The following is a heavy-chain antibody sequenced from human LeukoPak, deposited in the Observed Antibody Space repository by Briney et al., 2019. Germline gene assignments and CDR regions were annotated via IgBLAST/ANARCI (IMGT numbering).Heavy chain of an antibody. Sequence: GSLRLSCAASGFTFSSYGMHWVRQAPGKGLEGVAFIRYDGSNKYYADSVKGRFTISRDNSKNTLYLQMNSLRAEDTAVYYCAKDFRSYDLFDYWGQGTLVTVSS. D-gene: IGHD1-26*01. CDR2: IRYDGSNK. CDR1: GFTFSSYG. CDR3: AKDFRSYDLFDY. J-gene: IGHJ4*02. V-gene: IGHV3-30*02.